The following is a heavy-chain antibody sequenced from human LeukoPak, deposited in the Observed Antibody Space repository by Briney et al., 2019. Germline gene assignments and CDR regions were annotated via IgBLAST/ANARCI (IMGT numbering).Heavy chain of an antibody. J-gene: IGHJ3*02. D-gene: IGHD3-22*01. CDR3: ARDLLYDSSGCAFDI. V-gene: IGHV4-59*01. Sequence: SETLSLTCTVSGGSISSYYWSWIRKPPGKGLEGIGYIYYSGSTNYNPSLKSRVTISVDTSKNQFSLKLSPVTDADAAVYYCARDLLYDSSGCAFDIWGQGTMVTVSS. CDR1: GGSISSYY. CDR2: IYYSGST.